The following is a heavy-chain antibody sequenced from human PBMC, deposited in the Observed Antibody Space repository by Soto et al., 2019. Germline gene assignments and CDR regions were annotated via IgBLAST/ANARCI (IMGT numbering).Heavy chain of an antibody. CDR1: GFTFSSYA. CDR2: ISYDGSNK. Sequence: PGVSLRLSCAASGFTFSSYAMHWVRQAPGKGLEWVAVISYDGSNKYYADSVKGRFTISRDNSKNTLYLQMNSLRAEDTAVYYCARDQGFGGVIGPFDYWGQGTLVTVSS. CDR3: ARDQGFGGVIGPFDY. D-gene: IGHD3-16*02. V-gene: IGHV3-30-3*01. J-gene: IGHJ4*02.